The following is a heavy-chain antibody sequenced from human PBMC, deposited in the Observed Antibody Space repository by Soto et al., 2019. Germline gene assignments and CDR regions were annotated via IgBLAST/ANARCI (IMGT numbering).Heavy chain of an antibody. CDR3: ARDRRAVAGNTYYYYGMDV. V-gene: IGHV1-69*13. J-gene: IGHJ6*02. CDR1: GGTFSSYA. D-gene: IGHD6-19*01. CDR2: IIPIFGTA. Sequence: GASVKVSCKASGGTFSSYAISWVRQAPGQGLEWMGGIIPIFGTANYAQKFQGRVTITADESTSTAYMELSSLRSEDTAVYYCARDRRAVAGNTYYYYGMDVWGQGTTVTVSS.